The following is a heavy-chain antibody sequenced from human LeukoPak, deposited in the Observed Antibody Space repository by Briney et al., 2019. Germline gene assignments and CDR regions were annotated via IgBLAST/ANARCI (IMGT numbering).Heavy chain of an antibody. CDR1: GYTFTSYG. V-gene: IGHV1-18*01. Sequence: GASVKVSCKASGYTFTSYGISWVRQAPGQGLEWMGWISAYNGNTNYAQKLQGRVTMTTDTSTSTAYMELRSLRSDDTAVYYCARDRGYYYGSGSYYNIGTLDVWGKGTTVTVSS. D-gene: IGHD3-10*01. CDR3: ARDRGYYYGSGSYYNIGTLDV. CDR2: ISAYNGNT. J-gene: IGHJ6*04.